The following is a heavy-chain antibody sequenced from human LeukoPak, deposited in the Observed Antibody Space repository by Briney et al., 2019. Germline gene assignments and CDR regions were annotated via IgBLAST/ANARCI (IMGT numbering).Heavy chain of an antibody. J-gene: IGHJ4*02. Sequence: GSVKVSCKASGYTFTGYYMHWVRQAPGQGLEWMGWINPNSGGTNYAQKFQGRVTMTRDTSISTAYMELSRLRSDDTAVYYCARASPRGSYWKELAEGDYWGQGTLVTVSS. CDR2: INPNSGGT. CDR1: GYTFTGYY. V-gene: IGHV1-2*02. D-gene: IGHD1-26*01. CDR3: ARASPRGSYWKELAEGDY.